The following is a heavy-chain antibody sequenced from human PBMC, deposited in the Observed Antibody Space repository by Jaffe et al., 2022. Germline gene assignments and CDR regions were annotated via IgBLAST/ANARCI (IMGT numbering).Heavy chain of an antibody. Sequence: QVQLQESGPGLVKPSQTLSLTCTVSGGSISSGSYYWSWIRQPAGKGLEWIGRIYTSGSTNYNPSLKSRVTISVDTSKNQFSLKLSSVTAADTAVYYCARGSGIAAAGTYYYYYYYMDVWGKGTTVTVSS. CDR2: IYTSGST. D-gene: IGHD6-13*01. CDR1: GGSISSGSYY. V-gene: IGHV4-61*02. J-gene: IGHJ6*03. CDR3: ARGSGIAAAGTYYYYYYYMDV.